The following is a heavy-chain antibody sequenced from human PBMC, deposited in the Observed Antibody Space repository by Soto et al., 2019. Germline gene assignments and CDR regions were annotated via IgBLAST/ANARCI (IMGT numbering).Heavy chain of an antibody. CDR1: RFAFSSFG. V-gene: IGHV3-23*01. CDR2: ISGSGDVT. J-gene: IGHJ3*02. CDR3: AKDLSSWPLPRDTFDI. D-gene: IGHD6-13*01. Sequence: EVQLMAAGGDLVQPGGSLRVSCASSRFAFSSFGMSWVRQTRGRGLEWVSGISGSGDVTHYADSVKGRFTISRDNSDNTLHLQMKSLRSEDTAIYYCAKDLSSWPLPRDTFDIWGQGTMVPVSS.